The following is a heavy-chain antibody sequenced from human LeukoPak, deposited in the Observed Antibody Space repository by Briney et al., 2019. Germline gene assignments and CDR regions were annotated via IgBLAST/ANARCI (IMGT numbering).Heavy chain of an antibody. V-gene: IGHV3-48*04. Sequence: PGGSLRLSCAASGFTFSSYTMNWVRQAPGKGLEWVSYISSSSGTIYYADSVKGRFTISRDNAKNSLYLQMNSLKAEDTAVYYCASNWWGHCTNGVCSDFTGYYYYYMDVWGKGTTVTVSS. CDR2: ISSSSGTI. CDR1: GFTFSSYT. CDR3: ASNWWGHCTNGVCSDFTGYYYYYMDV. J-gene: IGHJ6*03. D-gene: IGHD2-8*01.